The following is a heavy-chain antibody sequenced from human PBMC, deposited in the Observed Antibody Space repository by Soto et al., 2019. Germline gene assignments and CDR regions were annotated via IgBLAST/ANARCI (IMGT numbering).Heavy chain of an antibody. CDR2: SRDKPQGYST. Sequence: GGSLRLSCAGSGFTLSDRYIDWVRQAPGKGLEWVGRSRDKPQGYSTAYAASVKGRFTTSRDESKNSAYLQMNSLKTEDTAVYYCVRATYFSDSSGYTRCLDYWGQGTLVTVSS. J-gene: IGHJ4*02. D-gene: IGHD3-22*01. CDR1: GFTLSDRY. V-gene: IGHV3-72*01. CDR3: VRATYFSDSSGYTRCLDY.